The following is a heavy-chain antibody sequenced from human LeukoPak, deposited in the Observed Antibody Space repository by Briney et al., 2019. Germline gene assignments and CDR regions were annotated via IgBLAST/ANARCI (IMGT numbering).Heavy chain of an antibody. CDR1: GFTFSSYS. V-gene: IGHV3-21*01. CDR2: ISSSSSYI. CDR3: ARVDIVVVPAAIPLLWFGETCYYYYGMDV. D-gene: IGHD2-2*03. Sequence: PGGSLRLSCAASGFTFSSYSMNWVRQAPGQGLEWVSSISSSSSYIYYADSVKGRFTISRDNAKNSLYLQMNSLRAEDTAVYYCARVDIVVVPAAIPLLWFGETCYYYYGMDVWGQGPTVTVS. J-gene: IGHJ6*02.